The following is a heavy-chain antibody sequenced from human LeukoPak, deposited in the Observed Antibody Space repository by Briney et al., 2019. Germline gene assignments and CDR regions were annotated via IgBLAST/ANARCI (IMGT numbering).Heavy chain of an antibody. Sequence: SETLSITCTVSGGSISSYYWSWIRQPAGKGLEWIRRIYTSGSTNYNPSLKSRVTISVDTSKNQFSLKVISMTAADTAVYYCTKSDGYGLIRICGRGTMVTVSS. CDR3: TKSDGYGLIRI. J-gene: IGHJ3*02. CDR1: GGSISSYY. CDR2: IYTSGST. V-gene: IGHV4-4*07. D-gene: IGHD3-10*01.